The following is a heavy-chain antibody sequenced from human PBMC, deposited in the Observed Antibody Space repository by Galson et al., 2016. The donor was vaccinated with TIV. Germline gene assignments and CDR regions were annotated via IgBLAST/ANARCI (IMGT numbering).Heavy chain of an antibody. Sequence: SLRLSCAASGFTFNNNAMSWVRQAPGRGLEWISTINPTGGDAYYADSLKGRFTISRDDSRNTLFLQMRSLRVEDTALYYCVKTQVDIVVTLGATAGYYFANWGQGTLVTVSS. D-gene: IGHD2-15*01. J-gene: IGHJ4*02. CDR3: VKTQVDIVVTLGATAGYYFAN. CDR2: INPTGGDA. V-gene: IGHV3-23*01. CDR1: GFTFNNNA.